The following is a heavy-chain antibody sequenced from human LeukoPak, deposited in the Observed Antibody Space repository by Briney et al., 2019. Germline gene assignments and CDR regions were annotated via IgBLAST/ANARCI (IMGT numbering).Heavy chain of an antibody. D-gene: IGHD1-26*01. Sequence: PSETLSLTCTVSGGSVSSGSYYWSWIRQPPGKGLEWIGYIYYSGSTNYNPSLKSRVTISVDTSKNQFSLKLSSVTAADTAVYYCARDRYSGSYYWFDPWGQGTLVTVSS. CDR1: GGSVSSGSYY. CDR2: IYYSGST. V-gene: IGHV4-61*01. J-gene: IGHJ5*02. CDR3: ARDRYSGSYYWFDP.